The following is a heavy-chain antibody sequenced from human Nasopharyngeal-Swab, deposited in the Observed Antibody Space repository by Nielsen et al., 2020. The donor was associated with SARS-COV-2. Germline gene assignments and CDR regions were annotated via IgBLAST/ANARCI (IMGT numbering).Heavy chain of an antibody. J-gene: IGHJ4*02. CDR1: GFTFSGFW. D-gene: IGHD3-22*01. Sequence: GESLKISCAGAGFTFSGFWMTWVRQAPGKGLEWVANIKEDGSERNYVGSVKGRFTISRDNAKNSLFLQMNSLRAEDTAVYYCARGVHYYYDSSGYEDDYWGQGTLVTVSS. CDR3: ARGVHYYYDSSGYEDDY. V-gene: IGHV3-7*01. CDR2: IKEDGSER.